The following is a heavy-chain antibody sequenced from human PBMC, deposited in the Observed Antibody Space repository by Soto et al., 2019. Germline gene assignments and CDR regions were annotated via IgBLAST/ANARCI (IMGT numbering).Heavy chain of an antibody. V-gene: IGHV3-23*01. D-gene: IGHD5-18*01. CDR3: AKDHEGGGYSYGHPGY. CDR1: GFTFSSYA. CDR2: ASGIGGHT. Sequence: GGSLRLSCAASGFTFSSYATSWVRQAPGKGLEWVSAASGIGGHTYHADTVKGRFTISRDNSKNTLYLQMNSLRAEDTAVYDCAKDHEGGGYSYGHPGYWGQGTLVTVSS. J-gene: IGHJ4*02.